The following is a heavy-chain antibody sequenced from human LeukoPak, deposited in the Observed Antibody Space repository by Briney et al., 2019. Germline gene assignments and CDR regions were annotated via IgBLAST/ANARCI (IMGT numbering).Heavy chain of an antibody. CDR3: EQHRYSGLNTIDY. J-gene: IGHJ4*02. D-gene: IGHD6-13*01. Sequence: GGSLRLSCAASAFTFSTYGMHWVRQAPGKGLEWVAVISYDGSYKFYADSVKGRFTISRDNSKSTLYLQMNSLGAEDTAVYYCEQHRYSGLNTIDYWGQGTLVTVSS. CDR1: AFTFSTYG. CDR2: ISYDGSYK. V-gene: IGHV3-30*03.